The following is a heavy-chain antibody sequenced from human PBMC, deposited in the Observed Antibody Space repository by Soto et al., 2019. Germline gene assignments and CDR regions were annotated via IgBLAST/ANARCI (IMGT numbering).Heavy chain of an antibody. V-gene: IGHV1-18*01. CDR1: GYAFTTDG. Sequence: QVNLVQSGAEVKKPGASVKVSCKGSGYAFTTDGITWVRQAPGQGLERRGWISAHNGNTNYAQKLQGRVTVTRDTSTSTAYMELRSLRSDVTAVYYCARGRDGDYWGQGALVTVSS. D-gene: IGHD6-6*01. J-gene: IGHJ4*02. CDR3: ARGRDGDY. CDR2: ISAHNGNT.